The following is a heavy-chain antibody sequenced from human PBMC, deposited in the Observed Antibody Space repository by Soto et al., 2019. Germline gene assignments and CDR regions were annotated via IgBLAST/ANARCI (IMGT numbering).Heavy chain of an antibody. CDR3: ARVTDASSWNYAGFDY. V-gene: IGHV1-46*01. CDR1: GFTFTSYY. J-gene: IGHJ4*02. Sequence: ASGKVSCKASGFTFTSYYMHWVRQAPGQGLEWMGRINPSAGSTTYTQNFQGRVTMTRDTSTSTVYMELSSLRSDDTAVYYCARVTDASSWNYAGFDYWGQGTLVTVSS. CDR2: INPSAGST. D-gene: IGHD6-13*01.